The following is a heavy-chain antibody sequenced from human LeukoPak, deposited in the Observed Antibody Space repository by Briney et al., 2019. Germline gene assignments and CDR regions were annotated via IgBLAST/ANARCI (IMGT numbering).Heavy chain of an antibody. Sequence: PGGSLRLSCAASGFTFSSYGMHWVRQAPGKELEWVAVISYDGSNKYYADSVKGRFTISRDNSKNSLYLQMNSLRAEDTAVYYCAELGITMIGGVWGKGTTVTISS. D-gene: IGHD3-10*02. V-gene: IGHV3-30*18. CDR3: AELGITMIGGV. J-gene: IGHJ6*04. CDR2: ISYDGSNK. CDR1: GFTFSSYG.